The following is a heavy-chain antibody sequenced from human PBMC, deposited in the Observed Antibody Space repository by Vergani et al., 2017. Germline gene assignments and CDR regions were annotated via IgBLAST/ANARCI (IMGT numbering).Heavy chain of an antibody. D-gene: IGHD1-26*01. CDR3: ANSVSAGNVGVAYFGMDV. Sequence: QVQILQSGGGVVQPGGSLRLSCTLSGFTLNNYGIHWVRQAPGKGLEWVSFIRYDGSSEYYGDSVKGRFTISRDKSQNKVNMQMNSLRTEDTAVYFCANSVSAGNVGVAYFGMDVWGRGTTVTVSS. CDR2: IRYDGSSE. CDR1: GFTLNNYG. V-gene: IGHV3-30*02. J-gene: IGHJ6*02.